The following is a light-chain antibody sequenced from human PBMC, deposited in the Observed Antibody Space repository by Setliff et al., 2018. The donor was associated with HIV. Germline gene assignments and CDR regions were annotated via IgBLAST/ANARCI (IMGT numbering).Light chain of an antibody. CDR1: SSNIGSNA. J-gene: IGLJ3*02. Sequence: QSALTQPPSASGTPGQRVTISCSGSSSNIGSNAVNWYQQLPGTAPKLLIYTNTQRPSGVPDRVSGSKSGTSASLAISGLQSEDEADYYCAAWDDSLNGWVFGGGTKVTV. CDR2: TNT. CDR3: AAWDDSLNGWV. V-gene: IGLV1-44*01.